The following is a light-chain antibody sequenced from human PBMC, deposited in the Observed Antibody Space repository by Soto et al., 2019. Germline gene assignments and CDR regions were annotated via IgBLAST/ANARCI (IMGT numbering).Light chain of an antibody. J-gene: IGLJ3*02. V-gene: IGLV1-40*01. CDR1: SSNIGAGYD. Sequence: QSALTQPPSVSGAPGQRCTISCTGSSSNIGAGYDVHWYQQLPGTPPKLLIYGNSNRPSGVPDRFSGSKSGTSASLAITGLQAEDEADYYCQSYDSSLSGWVFGGGTTLTVL. CDR2: GNS. CDR3: QSYDSSLSGWV.